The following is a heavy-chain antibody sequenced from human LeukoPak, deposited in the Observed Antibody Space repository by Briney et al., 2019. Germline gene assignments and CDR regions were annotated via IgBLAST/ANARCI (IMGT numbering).Heavy chain of an antibody. CDR1: GFTFSSYA. Sequence: GGSLRLSCSASGFTFSSYAMSWVRQAPGKGLEWVSAISGSGGSTYYADSVRGRFAISRDNSKNTLYLQMNSLRAEDTAVYYCAKEGRVVVAAYFDYWGQGTLVTVSS. V-gene: IGHV3-23*01. J-gene: IGHJ4*02. D-gene: IGHD2-15*01. CDR3: AKEGRVVVAAYFDY. CDR2: ISGSGGST.